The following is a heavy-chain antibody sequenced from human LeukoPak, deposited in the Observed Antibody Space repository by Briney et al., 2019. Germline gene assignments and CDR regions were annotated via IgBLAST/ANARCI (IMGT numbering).Heavy chain of an antibody. CDR1: GFTFTNAW. CDR2: SKSQTDGGTT. J-gene: IGHJ4*02. Sequence: PGGSLRLSCAASGFTFTNAWMSSVRQAPGKVLEWIGRSKSQTDGGTTDYAAPVKGRFTISRDDSKNTVYLQMNSLRTDDTAVYYCTTLSYVGGYWGQGTLVTVSS. V-gene: IGHV3-15*01. D-gene: IGHD3-10*02. CDR3: TTLSYVGGY.